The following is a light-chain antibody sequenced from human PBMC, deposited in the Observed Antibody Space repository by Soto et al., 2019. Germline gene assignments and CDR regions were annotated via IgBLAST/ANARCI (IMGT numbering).Light chain of an antibody. V-gene: IGKV3-11*01. CDR3: QQRSNWPPKIT. CDR2: DAS. CDR1: QSVSSY. Sequence: ESVFTQSPATLSLSPGERATLSCRASQSVSSYLAWYQQKPGQAPRLLIYDASNRATGIPARFSGSGSGTDFTLTISSLEPEDFAVYYCQQRSNWPPKITFGQGTRLEI. J-gene: IGKJ5*01.